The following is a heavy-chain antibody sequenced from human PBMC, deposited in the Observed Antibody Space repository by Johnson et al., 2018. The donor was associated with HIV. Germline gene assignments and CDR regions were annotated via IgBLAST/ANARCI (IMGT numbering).Heavy chain of an antibody. J-gene: IGHJ3*02. CDR1: GFTFSSYA. V-gene: IGHV3-30-3*01. CDR3: ARESRTTVVIRGGAFDI. Sequence: QVQLVESGGGVVQPGRSLRLSCAASGFTFSSYAMYWVRQAPGKGLEWVAVISYDGSNKYYADSVKGRFTISRDNSKNTLYLQMNSLRAEDTAVYYCARESRTTVVIRGGAFDIWGQGTMVTVSS. D-gene: IGHD4-23*01. CDR2: ISYDGSNK.